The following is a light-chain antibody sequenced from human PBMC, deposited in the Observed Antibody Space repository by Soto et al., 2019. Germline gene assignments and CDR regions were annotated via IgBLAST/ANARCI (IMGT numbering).Light chain of an antibody. J-gene: IGLJ1*01. CDR2: EGN. V-gene: IGLV2-23*01. Sequence: QSALTQPASVSGSPGQSITISCTGTSSDVGSYNLVSWYQQHPGKAPKLMIYEGNKRPSGVSDRFSGSKSANTASLTISGLQTEDEADYCCCSYAGTTTFVFGTGTKVTVL. CDR3: CSYAGTTTFV. CDR1: SSDVGSYNL.